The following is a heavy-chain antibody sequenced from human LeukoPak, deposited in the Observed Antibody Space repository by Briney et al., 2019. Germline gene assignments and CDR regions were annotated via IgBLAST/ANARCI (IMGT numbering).Heavy chain of an antibody. CDR2: IYGIGVSI. V-gene: IGHV3-23*01. J-gene: IGHJ4*02. Sequence: GGSLRLSRVASGFTLEKYVMNWVPEAPGKGLEWLATIYGIGVSISYADSVKGRFTISRNNSNNTLYLQLNSLRVEDTAMYFCSKDLGWELPAEAYWGQGILVTVSS. D-gene: IGHD1-26*01. CDR3: SKDLGWELPAEAY. CDR1: GFTLEKYV.